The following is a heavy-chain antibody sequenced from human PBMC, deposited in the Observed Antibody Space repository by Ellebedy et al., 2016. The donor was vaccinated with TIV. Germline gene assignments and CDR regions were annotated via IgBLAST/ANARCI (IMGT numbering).Heavy chain of an antibody. CDR1: GGSISSSSYY. J-gene: IGHJ6*02. Sequence: SETLSLXXTVSGGSISSSSYYWGWIRQPPGKGLEWIGSIYYSGSTYYNPSLKSRVTISIDTSKNQFSLKLSSVTAADTAVYYCARLRRDTAMVSYYYGMDVWGQGTTVTVSS. D-gene: IGHD5-18*01. V-gene: IGHV4-39*01. CDR2: IYYSGST. CDR3: ARLRRDTAMVSYYYGMDV.